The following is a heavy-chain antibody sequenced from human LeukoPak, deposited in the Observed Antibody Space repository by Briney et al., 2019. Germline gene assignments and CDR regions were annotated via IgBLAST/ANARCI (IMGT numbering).Heavy chain of an antibody. CDR3: ASLPAAGTPYYYYYYSMDV. J-gene: IGHJ6*02. CDR2: INHSGST. CDR1: GGSFSGYY. D-gene: IGHD6-13*01. Sequence: SETLSLTCAVYGGSFSGYYWSWIRQPPGKGLEWIGEINHSGSTNYNPSLKSRVTISVDTSKNQFSLKLSSVTAADTAVYYCASLPAAGTPYYYYYYSMDVWGQGTTVTVSS. V-gene: IGHV4-34*01.